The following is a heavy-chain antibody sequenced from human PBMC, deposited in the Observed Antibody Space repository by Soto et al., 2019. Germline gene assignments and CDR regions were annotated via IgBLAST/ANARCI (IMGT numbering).Heavy chain of an antibody. Sequence: SETLSLTCTVSGRPISSNYWTWIRQPPEKGLEWMGYISYTGSTNYNPSLKSRVTLSVDTSQNQSSLKLNSVTPADTAVYYCARGSGWYPVWGQGILVTVSS. CDR3: ARGSGWYPV. D-gene: IGHD6-19*01. J-gene: IGHJ4*02. CDR1: GRPISSNY. V-gene: IGHV4-59*01. CDR2: ISYTGST.